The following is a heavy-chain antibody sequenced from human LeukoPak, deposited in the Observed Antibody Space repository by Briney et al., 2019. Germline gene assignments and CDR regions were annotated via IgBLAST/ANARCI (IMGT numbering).Heavy chain of an antibody. CDR1: RFTFSSYV. V-gene: IGHV3-7*04. Sequence: PGGSLRLSCAASRFTFSSYVMSWVRQAPGKGLEWVATIKQDGSEKYCVASVKGRFTISRDNSKNSLYLQMNSLRAEGTAVYYCARLEGYCSGGSCYSAFDYWGQGTLVTVSS. CDR3: ARLEGYCSGGSCYSAFDY. J-gene: IGHJ4*02. D-gene: IGHD2-15*01. CDR2: IKQDGSEK.